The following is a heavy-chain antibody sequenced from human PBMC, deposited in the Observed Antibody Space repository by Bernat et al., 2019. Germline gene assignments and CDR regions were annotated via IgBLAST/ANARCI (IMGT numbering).Heavy chain of an antibody. V-gene: IGHV3-30*18. J-gene: IGHJ4*02. D-gene: IGHD6-19*01. CDR2: ISYEGSLQ. CDR3: AKENIPVAGNGLDY. Sequence: QVQLVESGGGVVQPGRSLRLSCAASGFTFTFSSYGMHWVRQAPGKGLEWVAVISYEGSLQYYADSVKGRFTISRDSSDNTLYLQMNSLRAEDTAVYHCAKENIPVAGNGLDYWGQGTLVTVSS. CDR1: GFTFTFSSYG.